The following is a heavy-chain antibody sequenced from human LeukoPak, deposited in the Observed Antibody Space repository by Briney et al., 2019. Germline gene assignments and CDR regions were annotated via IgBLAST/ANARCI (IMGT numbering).Heavy chain of an antibody. Sequence: ASVKVSCKASGHSFTSYDIHWVRQATGQGLEWMGWMNPNSGNTGYAQHFQGKVTMTRNTSISTAYMELSSLRSEDTAVYYCARVSSWRAEYFQHWGQGTLVTVSS. D-gene: IGHD6-13*01. CDR3: ARVSSWRAEYFQH. CDR1: GHSFTSYD. J-gene: IGHJ1*01. CDR2: MNPNSGNT. V-gene: IGHV1-8*01.